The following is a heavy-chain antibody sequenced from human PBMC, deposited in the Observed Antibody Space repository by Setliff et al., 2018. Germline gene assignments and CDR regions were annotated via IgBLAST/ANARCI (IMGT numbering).Heavy chain of an antibody. V-gene: IGHV3-48*01. J-gene: IGHJ5*02. D-gene: IGHD3-3*01. CDR3: ARDLGEWRLDP. CDR1: GFSFSDYS. CDR2: ITSSSNTI. Sequence: GGSLRLSCAASGFSFSDYSMDWVRQAPGKGLEWVSYITSSSNTIYYAESVKGRFTISRDNAKNSLYLQLNSLRADDTAVYYCARDLGEWRLDPWGQGTLVTVSS.